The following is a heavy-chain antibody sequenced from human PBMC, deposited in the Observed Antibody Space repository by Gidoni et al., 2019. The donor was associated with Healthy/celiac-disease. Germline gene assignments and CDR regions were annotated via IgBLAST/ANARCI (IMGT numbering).Heavy chain of an antibody. CDR1: GFTCSSYS. D-gene: IGHD1-26*01. CDR2: ISSSSSYI. Sequence: EVQLVESGGGLVKPGVSLRLSCAASGFTCSSYSMNWVRQAPGKGLEWVSAISSSSSYIYYADSVKGRFTISRDNAKNSLYLQMNSLRAEDTAVYYCARDLRVGAFDIWGQGTMVTVSS. V-gene: IGHV3-21*01. CDR3: ARDLRVGAFDI. J-gene: IGHJ3*02.